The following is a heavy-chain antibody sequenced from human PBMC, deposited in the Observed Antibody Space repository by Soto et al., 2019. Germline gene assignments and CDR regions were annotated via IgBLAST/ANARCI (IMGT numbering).Heavy chain of an antibody. CDR1: GGSISSGGYY. D-gene: IGHD2-2*02. CDR2: IYYSGST. CDR3: ARDRRVVVPAAILDYYYYGMDV. Sequence: SETLSLTCTVSGGSISSGGYYWSWIRQHPGKGLEWIGYIYYSGSTYYNPSLKSRVTISVDTSRNQFSLKLSSVTAADTAVYYCARDRRVVVPAAILDYYYYGMDVWGQGTTVTVSS. V-gene: IGHV4-31*03. J-gene: IGHJ6*02.